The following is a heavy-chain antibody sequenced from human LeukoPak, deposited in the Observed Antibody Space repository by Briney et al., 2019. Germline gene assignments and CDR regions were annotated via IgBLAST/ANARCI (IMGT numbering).Heavy chain of an antibody. CDR2: IYYSGST. Sequence: SETLSLTCTVSGGSISSYYWSWIRQPPGKGLEWIGYIYYSGSTNYNPSLKSRVTISVDTSKNQFSLKLSPVTAADTAVYYCARVGRGEGYDSSGYYYYYYFDYWGQGTLVTVSS. CDR3: ARVGRGEGYDSSGYYYYYYFDY. D-gene: IGHD3-22*01. V-gene: IGHV4-59*01. CDR1: GGSISSYY. J-gene: IGHJ4*02.